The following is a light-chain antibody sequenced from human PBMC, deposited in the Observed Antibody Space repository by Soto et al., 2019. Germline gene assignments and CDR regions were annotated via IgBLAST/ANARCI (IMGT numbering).Light chain of an antibody. CDR2: EVS. J-gene: IGLJ1*01. CDR1: SSDVGGFNS. CDR3: SSYRGSDTYV. Sequence: QSALTQPASVSGSPGQSITISCTGTSSDVGGFNSVCWYQHHPGNAPKLMIYEVSDRLSGVSNRFSGSKSGNTASLTISGLQAEDEADYYCSSYRGSDTYVFGTGTKLTVL. V-gene: IGLV2-14*01.